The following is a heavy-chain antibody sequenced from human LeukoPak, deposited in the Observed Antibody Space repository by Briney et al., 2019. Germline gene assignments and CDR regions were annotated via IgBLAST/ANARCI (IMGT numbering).Heavy chain of an antibody. CDR1: GFTVSPNW. CDR3: AKDWSITMIVVVIKPSSD. J-gene: IGHJ3*01. Sequence: GGSLRLSCAASGFTVSPNWMSWVRQAPGKGLEWVSAISGSGGSTYYADSVKGRFTISRDNSKNTLYLQMNSLRAEDTAVYYCAKDWSITMIVVVIKPSSDWGQGTMVTVSS. V-gene: IGHV3-23*01. CDR2: ISGSGGST. D-gene: IGHD3-22*01.